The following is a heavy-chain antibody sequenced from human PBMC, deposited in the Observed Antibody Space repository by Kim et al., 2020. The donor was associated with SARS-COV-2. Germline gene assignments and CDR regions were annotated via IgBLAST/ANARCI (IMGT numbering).Heavy chain of an antibody. CDR2: YP. CDR3: ARVRQMAWDY. V-gene: IGHV3-11*05. Sequence: YPNYADSVKGRFTISRDNAKNSLYLQMNSLRAEDTAVYYCARVRQMAWDYWGQGTLGTVSS. J-gene: IGHJ4*02. D-gene: IGHD5-12*01.